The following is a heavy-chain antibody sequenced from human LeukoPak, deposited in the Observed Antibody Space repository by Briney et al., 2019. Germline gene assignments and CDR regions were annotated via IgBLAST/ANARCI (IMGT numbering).Heavy chain of an antibody. CDR3: ARDLADGSGSYYTYYYYYYMDV. CDR2: IYYSGST. V-gene: IGHV4-59*12. Sequence: SETLSLTCTVSGGSISSYYWSWIRQPPGKGLEWIGYIYYSGSTNYNPSLKSRVTISVDTSKNQFSLKLSSVTAADTAVYYCARDLADGSGSYYTYYYYYYMDVWGKGTTVTISS. D-gene: IGHD3-10*01. CDR1: GGSISSYY. J-gene: IGHJ6*03.